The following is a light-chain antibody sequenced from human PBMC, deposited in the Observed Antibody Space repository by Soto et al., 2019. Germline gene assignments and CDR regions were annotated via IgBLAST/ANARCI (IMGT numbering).Light chain of an antibody. CDR1: QTINSW. J-gene: IGKJ1*01. CDR2: DAS. CDR3: QQYDSYSSGP. V-gene: IGKV1-5*01. Sequence: DIQMTQSPSTLSASVRARVTITCRASQTINSWLAWYQQKPGKAPKVLIFDASSLKTGVPSRFSGSGSGTEFTLTISNLQPDDFATYYCQQYDSYSSGPFGQGTKVDIK.